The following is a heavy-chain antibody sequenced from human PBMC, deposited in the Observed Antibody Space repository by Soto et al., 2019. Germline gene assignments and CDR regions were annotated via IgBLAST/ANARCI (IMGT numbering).Heavy chain of an antibody. Sequence: QVQLVQSGAEVKKPGASVKVSCKASGYTFTSYGISWVRQAPGQGLERMGWISAYNGNTNYAQKLQGRVTMTTDTSTSTAYMELRSLRSDDTAVYYCARVRCSSTSCLLGAFDIWGQGTMVTVSS. CDR2: ISAYNGNT. J-gene: IGHJ3*02. V-gene: IGHV1-18*01. CDR1: GYTFTSYG. CDR3: ARVRCSSTSCLLGAFDI. D-gene: IGHD2-2*01.